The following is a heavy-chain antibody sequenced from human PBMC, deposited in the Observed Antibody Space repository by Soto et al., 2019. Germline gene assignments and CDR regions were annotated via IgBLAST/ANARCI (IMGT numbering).Heavy chain of an antibody. CDR1: GFTFSSYA. CDR2: ISGSGGST. CDR3: AKGDYYGSGSPYYYYGMDV. D-gene: IGHD3-10*01. V-gene: IGHV3-23*01. Sequence: PGGSLRLSCAASGFTFSSYAMSWVRQAPGKGLEWVSAISGSGGSTYYADSVKGRFTISRDNSKNTLYLQMNSLRAEDTAVYYCAKGDYYGSGSPYYYYGMDVWGQGTTVTVS. J-gene: IGHJ6*02.